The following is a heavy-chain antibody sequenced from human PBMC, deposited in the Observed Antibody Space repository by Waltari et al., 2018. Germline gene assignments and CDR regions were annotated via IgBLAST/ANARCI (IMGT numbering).Heavy chain of an antibody. J-gene: IGHJ4*02. CDR2: INQSGST. CDR3: ASSSDAGDY. Sequence: QVQLQQWGAGLVKPSETLSLTCAVYGGSFSDYYWSWPRQPPGKGLEWIGEINQSGSTKYNPSLKGRGTMSVYRSKNPFSRNLRSMTAAGTAVYYCASSSDAGDYWGQGTLVTVSS. CDR1: GGSFSDYY. V-gene: IGHV4-34*01. D-gene: IGHD6-13*01.